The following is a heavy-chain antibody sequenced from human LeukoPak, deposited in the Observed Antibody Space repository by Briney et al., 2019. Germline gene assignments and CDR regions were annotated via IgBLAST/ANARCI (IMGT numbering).Heavy chain of an antibody. V-gene: IGHV3-23*01. D-gene: IGHD5-12*01. CDR2: IDGSGDYI. J-gene: IGHJ6*03. Sequence: GGSLRLSCAASGFTFSSFAMNWVRQTPGKGLEWVSVIDGSGDYISYADSVKGRFTISRDNSKNTAYLQMNSLKTEDTAVYYCTRGLVATIKFSLYYYYYMDVWGKGTTVTVSS. CDR1: GFTFSSFA. CDR3: TRGLVATIKFSLYYYYYMDV.